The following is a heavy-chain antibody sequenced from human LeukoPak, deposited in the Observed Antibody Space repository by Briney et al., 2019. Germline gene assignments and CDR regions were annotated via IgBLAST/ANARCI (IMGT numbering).Heavy chain of an antibody. CDR2: ISAYNGNT. CDR3: ARATTTVVGNWFDP. CDR1: GYTFTSYG. J-gene: IGHJ5*02. Sequence: ASVKVSCKASGYTFTSYGISWVRQAPGQGLEWMGWISAYNGNTNYAQKLQGRVTMTTDTSTSTAYMELRSLGSDDTAVYYCARATTTVVGNWFDPWGQGTLVTVSS. V-gene: IGHV1-18*01. D-gene: IGHD4-23*01.